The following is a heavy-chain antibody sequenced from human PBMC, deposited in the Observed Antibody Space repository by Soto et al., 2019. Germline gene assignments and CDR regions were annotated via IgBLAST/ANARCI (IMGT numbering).Heavy chain of an antibody. D-gene: IGHD6-13*01. CDR3: ARKGSAASYAHSCMDV. V-gene: IGHV4-59*01. CDR2: VSYSGNT. CDR1: GGSISPYY. J-gene: IGHJ6*03. Sequence: QVQLQESGPGLVKPSETLSLTCTVSGGSISPYYWSWIRQPPGKGLEWIGYVSYSGNTTYNPSLESRVTISVDTSRNQFALNLTSATAADTAVYYCARKGSAASYAHSCMDVWGRGTTVSVSS.